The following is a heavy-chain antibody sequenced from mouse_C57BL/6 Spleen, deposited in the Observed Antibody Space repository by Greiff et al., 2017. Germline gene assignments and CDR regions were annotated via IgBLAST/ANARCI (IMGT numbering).Heavy chain of an antibody. V-gene: IGHV1-22*01. CDR3: ARRGDYYGSFDY. CDR1: GYTFTDYN. CDR2: INPNNGGT. J-gene: IGHJ2*01. Sequence: EVKLQESGPELVKPGASVKMSCKASGYTFTDYNMHWVKQSHGKSLEWIGYINPNNGGTSYNQKFKGKATLTVNKSSSTAYMELRSLTSEDSAVYYCARRGDYYGSFDYWGQGTTLTVSS. D-gene: IGHD1-1*01.